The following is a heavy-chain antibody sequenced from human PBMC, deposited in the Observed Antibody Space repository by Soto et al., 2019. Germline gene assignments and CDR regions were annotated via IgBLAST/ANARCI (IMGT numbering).Heavy chain of an antibody. CDR2: IVVGSGNT. V-gene: IGHV1-58*02. D-gene: IGHD3-10*01. J-gene: IGHJ6*02. Sequence: GASVKVSCKASGFTFTSSAMQWVRQARGQRLEWIGWIVVGSGNTNYAQKFQERVTITRDMSTSTAYMELSSLRSEDTAVYYCAADQGDYYAPPDYYYYGMDVWGQGTTVTVSS. CDR1: GFTFTSSA. CDR3: AADQGDYYAPPDYYYYGMDV.